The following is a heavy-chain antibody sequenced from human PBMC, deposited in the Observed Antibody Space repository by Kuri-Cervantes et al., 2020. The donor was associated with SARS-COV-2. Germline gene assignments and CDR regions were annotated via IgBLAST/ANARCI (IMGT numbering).Heavy chain of an antibody. CDR3: ARYGFGYSTFYGMDV. D-gene: IGHD6-13*01. CDR1: GFTFSSYS. Sequence: GESLKISCAASGFTFSSYSMNWVRQAPGKGLEWVSYISSSSRTMYNADSVKGRFTISRDNAKNSLYLQMNSLRDGDTAVYYCARYGFGYSTFYGMDVWGQGTTVTVSS. CDR2: ISSSSRTM. V-gene: IGHV3-48*02. J-gene: IGHJ6*02.